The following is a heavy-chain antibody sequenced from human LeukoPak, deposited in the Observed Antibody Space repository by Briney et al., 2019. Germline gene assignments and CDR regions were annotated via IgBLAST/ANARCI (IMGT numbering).Heavy chain of an antibody. J-gene: IGHJ4*02. V-gene: IGHV3-7*01. CDR1: GFTFSSYW. Sequence: GGSLRLSCAASGFTFSSYWMSWVRQAPGKGLEWVANIKQDGSEKCYVDSVKGRFTISRDNAKNSLYLQMNSLRAEDTAVYYCASSSRGGGYSYGYPGYFDYWGQGTLVTVSS. CDR3: ASSSRGGGYSYGYPGYFDY. CDR2: IKQDGSEK. D-gene: IGHD5-18*01.